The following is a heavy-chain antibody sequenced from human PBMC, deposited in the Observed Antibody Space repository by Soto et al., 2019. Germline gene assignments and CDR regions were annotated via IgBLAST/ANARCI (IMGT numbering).Heavy chain of an antibody. CDR2: IIPIFGTA. Sequence: QVQLVQSGAEVKKPGSSVKVSCKASGSTFSSYAISWVRQAPGQGLEWMGGIIPIFGTANYAQKFQGRVTITADESTSTAYMELSSLRSEDTAVYYCARENTIFGVVNDYYYYGMDVWGQGTTVTVSS. J-gene: IGHJ6*02. CDR3: ARENTIFGVVNDYYYYGMDV. D-gene: IGHD3-3*01. V-gene: IGHV1-69*01. CDR1: GSTFSSYA.